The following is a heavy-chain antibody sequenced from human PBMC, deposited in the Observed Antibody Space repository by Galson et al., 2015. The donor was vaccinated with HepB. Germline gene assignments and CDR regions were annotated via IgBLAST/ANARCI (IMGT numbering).Heavy chain of an antibody. CDR3: AADPPDSPTQRAFDI. CDR1: GYTFTSYG. Sequence: SVKVSCKASGYTFTSYGISWVRQAPGQGLEWMGWISAYNGNTNYAQKFQERVTITRDMSTSTAYMELSSLRSEDTAVYYCAADPPDSPTQRAFDIWGQGTMVTVSS. CDR2: ISAYNGNT. V-gene: IGHV1-18*01. D-gene: IGHD3-22*01. J-gene: IGHJ3*02.